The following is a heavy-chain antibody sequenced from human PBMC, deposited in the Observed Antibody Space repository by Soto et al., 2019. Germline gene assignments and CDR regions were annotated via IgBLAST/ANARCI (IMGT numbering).Heavy chain of an antibody. CDR2: IIPIFGTT. CDR1: GGTFSSYA. D-gene: IGHD6-19*01. CDR3: AIGWAVAGTRIDQYYYGMDI. V-gene: IGHV1-69*01. Sequence: QVQLVQSGADVKKPGSSVKVSCKASGGTFSSYAISWVRQAPGQGLEWMGGIIPIFGTTNYAQKFQGRVTITADESTSTAHMELSSLRSEDTAVYYCAIGWAVAGTRIDQYYYGMDIWGQGTTVTVSS. J-gene: IGHJ6*02.